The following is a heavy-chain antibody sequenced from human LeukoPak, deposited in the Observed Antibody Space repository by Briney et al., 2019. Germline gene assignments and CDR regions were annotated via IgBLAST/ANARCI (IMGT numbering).Heavy chain of an antibody. CDR2: ISSSGSTI. CDR1: GFTFSSYE. J-gene: IGHJ2*01. V-gene: IGHV3-48*03. Sequence: GGSLRLSCAASGFTFSSYEMNWVRQAPGKGLEWVSYISSSGSTIYYADSVKGRFTISRDNAKNSLYLQMNSLRAEDTAVYYCVRYYTRQSWYFDLWGRGTLVTVSS. D-gene: IGHD3-3*01. CDR3: VRYYTRQSWYFDL.